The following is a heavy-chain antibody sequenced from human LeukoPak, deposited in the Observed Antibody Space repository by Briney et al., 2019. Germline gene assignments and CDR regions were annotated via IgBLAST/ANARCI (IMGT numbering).Heavy chain of an antibody. Sequence: GASVKVSCMASGYTFTSYGISWVRQAPGQGLEWMGWISAYNGNTNYAQKLQGRVTMTTDTSTSTAYMELRSLRSDDTAVYYCARDGLRYNWNYDAFDYWGQGTLVTVSS. CDR2: ISAYNGNT. V-gene: IGHV1-18*01. CDR3: ARDGLRYNWNYDAFDY. D-gene: IGHD1-7*01. J-gene: IGHJ4*02. CDR1: GYTFTSYG.